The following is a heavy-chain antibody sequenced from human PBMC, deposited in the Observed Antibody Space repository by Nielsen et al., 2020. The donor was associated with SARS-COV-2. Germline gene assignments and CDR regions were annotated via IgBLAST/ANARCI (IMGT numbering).Heavy chain of an antibody. CDR1: GFTISAYT. CDR3: AKEVGEQWLGSDY. D-gene: IGHD6-19*01. CDR2: VFSGGGGRST. V-gene: IGHV3-23*01. J-gene: IGHJ4*02. Sequence: GESLKISCAVSGFTISAYTMSWVRQTPGQRLEWVSTVFSGGGGRSTSYADSVRGRFTVSRDNAKNSLYLQMNSLRAEDTALYYCAKEVGEQWLGSDYWGQGTLVTVSS.